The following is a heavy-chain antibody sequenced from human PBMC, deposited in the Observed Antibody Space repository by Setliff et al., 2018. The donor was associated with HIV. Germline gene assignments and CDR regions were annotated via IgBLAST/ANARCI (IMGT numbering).Heavy chain of an antibody. J-gene: IGHJ5*02. D-gene: IGHD1-26*01. CDR3: ARDPWLLGASAGGDNWLDP. V-gene: IGHV4-38-2*02. Sequence: SETLSLTCSVSPYSISSGYYWGWLRQPPGKGLEWIGCLYYGGNAYYNPSLKSRVAMSIDTSKNEVSLRLKSVTAADTAIYYCARDPWLLGASAGGDNWLDPWGQGTLVTVSS. CDR2: LYYGGNA. CDR1: PYSISSGYY.